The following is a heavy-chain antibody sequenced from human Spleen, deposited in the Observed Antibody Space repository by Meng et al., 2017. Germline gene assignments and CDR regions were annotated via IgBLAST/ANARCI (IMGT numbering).Heavy chain of an antibody. CDR1: GDSVNSVSYY. Sequence: QVQLQESGPGLVRASETLSLTCTVSGDSVNSVSYYWSWIRQPPGKGLEWIGYIYYSGSTNYNPSLKSRVTISVDTSKNQFSLRLRSVTAADMAVYYCARYYFESSVLDPWGQGTLVTVSS. V-gene: IGHV4-61*01. J-gene: IGHJ5*02. CDR3: ARYYFESSVLDP. CDR2: IYYSGST. D-gene: IGHD3-22*01.